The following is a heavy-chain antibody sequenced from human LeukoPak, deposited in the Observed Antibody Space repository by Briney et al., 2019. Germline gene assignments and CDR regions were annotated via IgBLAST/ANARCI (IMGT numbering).Heavy chain of an antibody. CDR3: VRDRGTTENRGVIIPGFFDH. Sequence: GGSLRLSCAASGFSFSSYSMNWVRQAPGKGLEWVALLYFDGSNKYYADSVKGRFTISRDNSMNTVYLQMNSLRAEDTAIYHCVRDRGTTENRGVIIPGFFDHWGQGTLVTVSS. J-gene: IGHJ4*02. CDR1: GFSFSSYS. V-gene: IGHV3-33*08. CDR2: LYFDGSNK. D-gene: IGHD3-10*01.